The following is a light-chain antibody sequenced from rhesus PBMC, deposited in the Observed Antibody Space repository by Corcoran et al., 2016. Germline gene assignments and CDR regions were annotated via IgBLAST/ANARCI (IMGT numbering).Light chain of an antibody. V-gene: IGKV1S9*01. Sequence: DIQMTQSPSSLSASVGDSVTITCQASQSLSNYLNWYQLKPGEIPKLLIYRASSLQSGIPSRFSGSGSGTDFTLTISSLQPEDFATYYCQQGYSYPWTFGQGTKVEIK. J-gene: IGKJ1*01. CDR1: QSLSNY. CDR3: QQGYSYPWT. CDR2: RAS.